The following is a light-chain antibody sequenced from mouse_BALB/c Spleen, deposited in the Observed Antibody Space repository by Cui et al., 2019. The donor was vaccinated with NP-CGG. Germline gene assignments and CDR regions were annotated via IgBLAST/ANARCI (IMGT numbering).Light chain of an antibody. J-gene: IGLJ1*01. V-gene: IGLV1*01. CDR1: TGAVTTSTY. Sequence: QDVVTQESALTTSPGETVTLTCRSSTGAVTTSTYANWVQEKPDHLFTGLIGGTNNQAPGVPARFSGSLIGDKAALTITGAQTKDEAIYFCALWYSNHWVFGGGTKMTVL. CDR3: ALWYSNHWV. CDR2: GTN.